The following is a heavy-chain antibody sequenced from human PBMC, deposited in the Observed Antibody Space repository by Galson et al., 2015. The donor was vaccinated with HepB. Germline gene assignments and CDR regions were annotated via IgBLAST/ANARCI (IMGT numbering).Heavy chain of an antibody. Sequence: ETLSLTCTVSGGSISSSSYYWGWIRQPPGKGLVWIGSIYYSGSTYYNPSLKSRVTISVDTSKNQFSLKLSSVTAADTAVYYCARHSPSHYDFWSDAGNWFDPWGQGTLVTVSS. CDR1: GGSISSSSYY. V-gene: IGHV4-39*01. D-gene: IGHD3-3*01. CDR2: IYYSGST. J-gene: IGHJ5*02. CDR3: ARHSPSHYDFWSDAGNWFDP.